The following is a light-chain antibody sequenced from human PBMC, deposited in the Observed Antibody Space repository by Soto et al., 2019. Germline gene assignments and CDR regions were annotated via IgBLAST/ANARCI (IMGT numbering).Light chain of an antibody. CDR2: DAS. J-gene: IGKJ1*01. V-gene: IGKV3-11*01. Sequence: EIVLTQSPATLSLSPGERATLSCRASQSVGSYLAWYQHKPGQPPRLLIYDASNRATGIPARFSGSGSRTDFPLTISSREPEDFAVYYCQQRSNWPPTWTFGQGTKVEIK. CDR3: QQRSNWPPTWT. CDR1: QSVGSY.